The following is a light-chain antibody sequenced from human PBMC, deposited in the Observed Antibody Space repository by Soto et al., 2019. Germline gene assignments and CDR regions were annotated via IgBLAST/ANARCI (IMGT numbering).Light chain of an antibody. CDR3: LLTYRDARAGV. CDR1: TGAVTSGHY. V-gene: IGLV7-46*01. J-gene: IGLJ2*01. CDR2: DTS. Sequence: QAVVTQEPSLTVSPGGTVTLTCGSSTGAVTSGHYPYWFQQKPGQAPRTLIYDTSNKHSWTPARFSGSLLGGKAALTLSGAQSEDEAEYYCLLTYRDARAGVFGGGTKLTVL.